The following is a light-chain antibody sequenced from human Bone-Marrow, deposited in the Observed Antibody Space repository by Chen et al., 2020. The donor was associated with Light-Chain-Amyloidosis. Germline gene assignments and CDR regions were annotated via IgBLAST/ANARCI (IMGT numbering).Light chain of an antibody. CDR1: QTISSNY. J-gene: IGKJ4*01. CDR3: QQYGTSPLT. V-gene: IGKV3-20*01. CDR2: GSS. Sequence: EIVLTQSPGTLSLSPGEGANLSCRASQTISSNYLTWYQQKFGQAPRLLIYGSSSRATGIPDRCTCSGSETHFTLVINRLWPEDFAMYYCQQYGTSPLTFGGGTKVEIK.